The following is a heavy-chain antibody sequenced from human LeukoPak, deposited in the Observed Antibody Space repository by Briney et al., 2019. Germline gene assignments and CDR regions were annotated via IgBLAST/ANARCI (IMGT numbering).Heavy chain of an antibody. J-gene: IGHJ4*02. V-gene: IGHV3-23*01. CDR2: ISGSGGST. Sequence: GGSLRLSCAASGFTFSSYAMSWVRQAPGKGLEWVSAISGSGGSTYYADSVKGRFTISSDNSKNTLYLQMNGLRAEDTAVYYCASGMTTVTTFDYWGQGTLVTVSS. CDR1: GFTFSSYA. CDR3: ASGMTTVTTFDY. D-gene: IGHD4-17*01.